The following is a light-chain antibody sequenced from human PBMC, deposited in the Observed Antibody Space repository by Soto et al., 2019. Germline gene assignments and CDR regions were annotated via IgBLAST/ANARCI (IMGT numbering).Light chain of an antibody. CDR1: QSVSNNY. CDR2: GAS. V-gene: IGKV3-20*01. Sequence: EIELTQSPCTLSLSPGERATLSCRASQSVSNNYLAWYQQKPGQAPRLLIYGASNRATGIPDRFSGSGSGTDFTLTISRLEPEDFAVYYCQQYSSSGTFGQGTKVDIK. CDR3: QQYSSSGT. J-gene: IGKJ1*01.